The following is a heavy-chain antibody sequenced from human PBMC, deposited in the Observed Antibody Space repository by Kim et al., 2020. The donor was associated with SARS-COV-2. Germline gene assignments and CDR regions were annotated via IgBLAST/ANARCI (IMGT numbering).Heavy chain of an antibody. CDR3: AKGNRINGNTNAFEI. D-gene: IGHD1-7*01. J-gene: IGHJ3*02. Sequence: GESLKISCMGSEHSFSTYWIGWVRQMPGKGLEWMGIIYPGDSDTRYSPSFQGRVTISADKSISTAYLQWSSLKASDTAMYYCAKGNRINGNTNAFEIWGQGTLVTVSS. CDR1: EHSFSTYW. V-gene: IGHV5-51*01. CDR2: IYPGDSDT.